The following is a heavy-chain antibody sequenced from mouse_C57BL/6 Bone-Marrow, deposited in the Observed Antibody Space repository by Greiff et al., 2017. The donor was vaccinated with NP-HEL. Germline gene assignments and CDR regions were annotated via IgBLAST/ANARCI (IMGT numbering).Heavy chain of an antibody. Sequence: EVKLVESGGGLVQPGGSLSLSCAASGFTFTDYYMSWVRQPPGTALEWLGFIRNKANGYTTEYSASVKGRFTISRDNSQSILYLQMNALRAEDSATYYCARSIYYDYADDPVYAMDYWGQGTSVTVSS. J-gene: IGHJ4*01. CDR2: IRNKANGYTT. CDR3: ARSIYYDYADDPVYAMDY. CDR1: GFTFTDYY. V-gene: IGHV7-3*01. D-gene: IGHD2-4*01.